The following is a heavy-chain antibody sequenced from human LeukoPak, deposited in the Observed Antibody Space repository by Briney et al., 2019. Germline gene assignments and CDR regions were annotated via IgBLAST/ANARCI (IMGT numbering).Heavy chain of an antibody. D-gene: IGHD6-13*01. CDR2: IGGSGGSI. Sequence: GGSLRLSCTTSGFNFRDFAMNWVRQAPGKGLEWVSTIGGSGGSIYYADSVKGRFTISRDNSKNTLYLQMNSLRAEDTAVYYCARDSPLRGSSIWYGLHYYYYYYMDVWGKGTTVTVSS. V-gene: IGHV3-23*01. CDR1: GFNFRDFA. J-gene: IGHJ6*03. CDR3: ARDSPLRGSSIWYGLHYYYYYYMDV.